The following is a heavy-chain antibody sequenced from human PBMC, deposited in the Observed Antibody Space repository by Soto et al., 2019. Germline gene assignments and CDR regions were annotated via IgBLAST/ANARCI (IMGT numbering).Heavy chain of an antibody. D-gene: IGHD1-20*01. V-gene: IGHV4-39*01. CDR2: IYYGGST. Sequence: QLQLQESGPGLVKPSETLSLTCTVSGVSINSSNYYWGWIRQPPGKGLEWIGSIYYGGSTYYNPTHKSRVPISVDTYKNQFLLRLRSVTAADTAVFYCAGRHNWSASYFDHWGPGTLVTVSS. CDR1: GVSINSSNYY. J-gene: IGHJ4*02. CDR3: AGRHNWSASYFDH.